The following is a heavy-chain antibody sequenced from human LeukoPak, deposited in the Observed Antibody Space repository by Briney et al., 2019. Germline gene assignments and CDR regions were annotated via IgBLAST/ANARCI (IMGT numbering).Heavy chain of an antibody. CDR3: AREPEEEWLLLDY. CDR1: GFTFSDYY. J-gene: IGHJ4*02. Sequence: GGSLRLSCAASGFTFSDYYMSWIRQAPGKGLEWVSYISSSGSTIYYADSVKGQFTISRDNARNSLYLQMNSLRAEDTAVYYCAREPEEEWLLLDYWGQGTLVTVSS. V-gene: IGHV3-11*04. CDR2: ISSSGSTI. D-gene: IGHD3-3*01.